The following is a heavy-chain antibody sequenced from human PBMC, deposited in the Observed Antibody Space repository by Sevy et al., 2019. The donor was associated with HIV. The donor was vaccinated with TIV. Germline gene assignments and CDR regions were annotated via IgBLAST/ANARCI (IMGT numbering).Heavy chain of an antibody. J-gene: IGHJ6*03. CDR1: GGSISSGSYY. CDR2: IYTSGST. V-gene: IGHV4-61*02. Sequence: SETLSPTCTVSGGSISSGSYYWSWIRQPAGKGLEWIGRIYTSGSTNYNPSLKSRVTISVDTSKNQFSLKLSSVTAADTAVYYCARVKGYYDSSGYSPDYYYYYYMDVWGKGTTVTVSS. D-gene: IGHD3-22*01. CDR3: ARVKGYYDSSGYSPDYYYYYYMDV.